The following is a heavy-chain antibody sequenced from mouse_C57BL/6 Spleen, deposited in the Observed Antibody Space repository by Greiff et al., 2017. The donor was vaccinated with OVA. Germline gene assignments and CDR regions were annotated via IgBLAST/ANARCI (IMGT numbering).Heavy chain of an antibody. J-gene: IGHJ2*01. Sequence: VQGVESGAELARPGASVKLSCKASGYTFTSYGISWVKQRTGQGLEWIGEIYPRSGNTYYNEKFKGKATLTADKSSSTAYMELRSLTSEDSAVYFCARGSTTAFFDYWGQGTTLTVSS. CDR2: IYPRSGNT. V-gene: IGHV1-81*01. D-gene: IGHD1-2*01. CDR1: GYTFTSYG. CDR3: ARGSTTAFFDY.